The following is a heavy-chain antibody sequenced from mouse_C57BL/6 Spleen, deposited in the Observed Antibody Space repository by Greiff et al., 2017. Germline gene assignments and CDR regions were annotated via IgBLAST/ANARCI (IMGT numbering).Heavy chain of an antibody. CDR1: GFSLTSYG. J-gene: IGHJ4*01. CDR3: ARNYGSYYYAMEY. CDR2: IWSGGST. Sequence: VKLVESGPGLVQPSQSLSITCTVSGFSLTSYGVHWVRQSPGKGLEWLGVIWSGGSTDYNAAFISRLSISKDNSKSQVFFKMNSLQAYDTATYYFARNYGSYYYAMEYWGQGTSVSASS. V-gene: IGHV2-2*01. D-gene: IGHD2-1*01.